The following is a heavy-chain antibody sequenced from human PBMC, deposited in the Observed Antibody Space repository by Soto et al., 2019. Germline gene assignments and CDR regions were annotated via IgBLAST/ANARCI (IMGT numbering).Heavy chain of an antibody. D-gene: IGHD6-19*01. J-gene: IGHJ4*02. Sequence: PGESLKISCKGSGYSFTSYWIGWVRQMPGKGLEWMGIIYPGDSDTRYSPSFQGQVTISADKSISTAYLQWSSLKASDTAMYYCARLHSSGWYGDYFDYWGQGTLVTVSS. V-gene: IGHV5-51*01. CDR2: IYPGDSDT. CDR3: ARLHSSGWYGDYFDY. CDR1: GYSFTSYW.